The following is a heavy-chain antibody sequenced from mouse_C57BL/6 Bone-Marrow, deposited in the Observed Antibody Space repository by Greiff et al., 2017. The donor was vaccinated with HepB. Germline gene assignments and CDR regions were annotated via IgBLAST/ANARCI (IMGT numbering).Heavy chain of an antibody. CDR3: GRSGGYYVMDY. CDR2: IHPNSGST. V-gene: IGHV1-64*01. Sequence: QVQLQQPGAELVKPGASVKLSCKASGYTFTSYWMHWVKQRPGQGLEWIGMIHPNSGSTNYNEKFKSKATLTVDKSSSTAYMQLSSLTSEDSAVYYWGRSGGYYVMDYWGQGTSGTVSS. J-gene: IGHJ4*01. CDR1: GYTFTSYW.